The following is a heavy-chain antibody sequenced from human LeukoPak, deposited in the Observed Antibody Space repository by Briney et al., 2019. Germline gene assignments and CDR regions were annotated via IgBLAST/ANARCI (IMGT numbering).Heavy chain of an antibody. V-gene: IGHV3-7*01. J-gene: IGHJ4*02. CDR1: GFTFSSYW. D-gene: IGHD5-18*01. Sequence: GGSLRLSCAASGFTFSSYWMSWVRQAPGKGLEWVANIKKDGSEKYYVDSVKGRFTISRDNAKKSLYLQMNSLRAEDTAVYYCARHFSGVTGYTYGRGIDYWGQGTLVTVSS. CDR3: ARHFSGVTGYTYGRGIDY. CDR2: IKKDGSEK.